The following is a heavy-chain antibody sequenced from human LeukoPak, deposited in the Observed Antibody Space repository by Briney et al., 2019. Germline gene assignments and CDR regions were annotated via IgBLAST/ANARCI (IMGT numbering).Heavy chain of an antibody. CDR3: ARHFAYSSSSYFDY. CDR2: VYYTGST. D-gene: IGHD6-6*01. CDR1: GGSVSNCY. J-gene: IGHJ4*02. Sequence: SETLSLTCSVSGGSVSNCYWSWIRQPPGKGLEWIGYVYYTGSTNYNPSLKSRVTMFEDKSTNQFSLRLYSVTVADTAAYYCARHFAYSSSSYFDYWGQGSLVTVSS. V-gene: IGHV4-59*08.